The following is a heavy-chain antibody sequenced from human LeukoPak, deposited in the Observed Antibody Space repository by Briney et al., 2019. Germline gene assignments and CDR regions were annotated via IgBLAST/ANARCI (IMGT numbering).Heavy chain of an antibody. J-gene: IGHJ3*02. CDR3: ARASGRYSDAFDI. Sequence: ASVRVSCKASGYTFTGYYMHWVRQAPGQGLEWMGWINPNSGGTNYAQNFQGRVTMTRDTSISTAYMELSRLRSDDTALYYCARASGRYSDAFDIWGQGTMVTVSS. V-gene: IGHV1-2*02. D-gene: IGHD1-26*01. CDR2: INPNSGGT. CDR1: GYTFTGYY.